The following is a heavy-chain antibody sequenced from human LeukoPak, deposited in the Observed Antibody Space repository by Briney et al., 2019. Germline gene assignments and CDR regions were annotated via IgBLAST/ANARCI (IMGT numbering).Heavy chain of an antibody. D-gene: IGHD3-22*01. CDR2: ISSSSSYI. CDR3: AHFYYYDSSGYYYDAFDI. CDR1: GFTFSSYS. Sequence: GGSLRLSCAASGFTFSSYSMNWVRQAPGKGLEWVSSISSSSSYIYYADSVKGRFTISRDNAKNSLYLQMNSLRAEDTAVYYCAHFYYYDSSGYYYDAFDIWGQGTMVTVSS. J-gene: IGHJ3*02. V-gene: IGHV3-21*01.